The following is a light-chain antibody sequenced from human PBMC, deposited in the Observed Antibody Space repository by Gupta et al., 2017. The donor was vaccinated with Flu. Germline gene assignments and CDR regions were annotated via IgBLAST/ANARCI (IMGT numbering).Light chain of an antibody. Sequence: QSVVPQPPAASGTRGQGVTISCFGGSSNIGSNYVYWYHHLPGTAPKLLIYRNDQRPSGVPDRFSGSKSGTSASLAISGLRSEDEANYYCAAWDDSLRGRLFGGGTKLTVL. J-gene: IGLJ3*02. CDR2: RND. V-gene: IGLV1-47*01. CDR3: AAWDDSLRGRL. CDR1: SSNIGSNY.